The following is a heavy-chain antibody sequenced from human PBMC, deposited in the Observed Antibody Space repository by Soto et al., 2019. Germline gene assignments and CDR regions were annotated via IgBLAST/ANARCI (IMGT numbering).Heavy chain of an antibody. CDR2: ISPSSGKI. D-gene: IGHD6-19*01. CDR1: GYTFTTSG. Sequence: QGQLVQSGPEVKKPGASVNISCKASGYTFTTSGISWVRQAPGQGLERMGWISPSSGKIDYAQKIQGRVVMTTDTSTNTAYLAFRSLRSDDTAVYYCARDLGFSGGWQPWGQGTLVTVSS. CDR3: ARDLGFSGGWQP. J-gene: IGHJ5*02. V-gene: IGHV1-18*01.